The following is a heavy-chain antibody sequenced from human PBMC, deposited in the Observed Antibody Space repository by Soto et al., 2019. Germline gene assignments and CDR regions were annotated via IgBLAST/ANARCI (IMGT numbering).Heavy chain of an antibody. D-gene: IGHD3-22*01. CDR1: GFTFSAYG. CDR2: ISHDGTNK. V-gene: IGHV3-30*18. J-gene: IGHJ4*02. Sequence: GRSLRLSCDVSGFTFSAYGMHWVRQAPGKGLEWVAAISHDGTNKNYGDSVKGRFTISRDNSKKTLYLQMNSLRPEDTALYYCAKDEYYYSRSGYYIFDSWGQGTLV. CDR3: AKDEYYYSRSGYYIFDS.